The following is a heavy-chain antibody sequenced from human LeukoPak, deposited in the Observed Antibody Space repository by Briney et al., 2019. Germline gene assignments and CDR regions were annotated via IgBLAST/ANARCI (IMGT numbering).Heavy chain of an antibody. CDR3: APLGGVFGGIDP. D-gene: IGHD3-16*01. Sequence: GGSLRLSCAASGFTFSSYAMHWVRQAPGKGLECVSDINSNGGNTYYANSVKGRFTISRDNSKNTLYLQMGSLRAEDMAVYYCAPLGGVFGGIDPWGQGTLVTVSS. V-gene: IGHV3-64*01. J-gene: IGHJ5*02. CDR2: INSNGGNT. CDR1: GFTFSSYA.